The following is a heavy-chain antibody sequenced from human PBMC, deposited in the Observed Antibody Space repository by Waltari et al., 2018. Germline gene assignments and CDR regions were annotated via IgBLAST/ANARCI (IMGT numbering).Heavy chain of an antibody. CDR1: GGTFSSYT. V-gene: IGHV1-69*08. CDR3: ARDQGIAVAGNGMDV. CDR2: VIPILGIA. D-gene: IGHD6-19*01. Sequence: QVQLVQSGAEVKKPGSSVKVSCKASGGTFSSYTISWVRQAPGQGLEWMGRVIPILGIANYAQKFQGRFTITADKSTSTAYMELSSLRSEDTAVYYCARDQGIAVAGNGMDVWGQGTTVTVSS. J-gene: IGHJ6*02.